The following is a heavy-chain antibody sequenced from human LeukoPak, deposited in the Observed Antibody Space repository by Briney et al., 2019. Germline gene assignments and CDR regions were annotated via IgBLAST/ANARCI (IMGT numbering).Heavy chain of an antibody. CDR1: GVTFSNSA. Sequence: GTSVKVSCNASGVTFSNSAVQWVRQARGQRLEWIGWTVVGSGNTNYAQKFQGRVTFTRDMSTSTAYMELGNLRTDDTAVYYCAADDLLFVKWGQGTLVTVSS. CDR2: TVVGSGNT. D-gene: IGHD2-21*01. J-gene: IGHJ4*02. CDR3: AADDLLFVK. V-gene: IGHV1-58*01.